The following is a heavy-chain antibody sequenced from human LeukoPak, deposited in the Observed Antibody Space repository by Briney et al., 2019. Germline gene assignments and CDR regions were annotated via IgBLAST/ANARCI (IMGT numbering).Heavy chain of an antibody. J-gene: IGHJ4*02. CDR2: INHSGST. V-gene: IGHV4-34*01. CDR1: GGSFSGYY. Sequence: SETLSLTCAVYGGSFSGYYWSWIRQPPGKGLEWIGEINHSGSTNYNPSLKSRVTISVDTSKNQFSLKLSSVTAADTAVYYCARGSGAAAAGSADYWGQGTLVTVSS. D-gene: IGHD6-13*01. CDR3: ARGSGAAAAGSADY.